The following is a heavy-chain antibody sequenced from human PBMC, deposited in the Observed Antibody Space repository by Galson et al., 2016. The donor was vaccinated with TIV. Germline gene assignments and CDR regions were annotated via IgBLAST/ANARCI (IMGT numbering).Heavy chain of an antibody. Sequence: SLRLSCAASGFTFSRHWMSWVRRAPGKGLEWVANIKQDGDYKYYVDSVKGRFTISRDNAKNSLYLQMNSLRADDTAVYYCARGNDPGATYSLDYWGQGTLVTVSS. D-gene: IGHD1-1*01. CDR3: ARGNDPGATYSLDY. V-gene: IGHV3-7*01. CDR1: GFTFSRHW. CDR2: IKQDGDYK. J-gene: IGHJ4*02.